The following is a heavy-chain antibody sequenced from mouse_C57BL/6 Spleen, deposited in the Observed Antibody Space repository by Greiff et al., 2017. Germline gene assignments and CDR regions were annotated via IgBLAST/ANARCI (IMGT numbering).Heavy chain of an antibody. V-gene: IGHV5-9-1*02. J-gene: IGHJ2*01. CDR1: GFTFSSYA. CDR3: TSWGECYFDD. Sequence: EVQLVESGEGLVQPGGSLKLSCAASGFTFSSYAMSSVRRTPEKRLEWVAYSSSGGDYIYYAATVKGRFTISRDNSRNTLDLQMSSLKSEDTAMYYCTSWGECYFDDRGQGTTLTGSS. CDR2: SSSGGDYI.